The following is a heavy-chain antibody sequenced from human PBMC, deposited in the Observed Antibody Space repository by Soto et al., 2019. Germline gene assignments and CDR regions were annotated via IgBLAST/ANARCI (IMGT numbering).Heavy chain of an antibody. CDR3: ARRYGDAVDY. D-gene: IGHD4-17*01. Sequence: SETLSPTCTVSGGSIRSYYWSWIRQPPGKGLEWIGYIYYSGSTNYNPSLKSRVTISVDTSKNQFSLKLSSVTAADTAVYYCARRYGDAVDYWGQGTLVTVSS. V-gene: IGHV4-59*01. CDR1: GGSIRSYY. J-gene: IGHJ4*02. CDR2: IYYSGST.